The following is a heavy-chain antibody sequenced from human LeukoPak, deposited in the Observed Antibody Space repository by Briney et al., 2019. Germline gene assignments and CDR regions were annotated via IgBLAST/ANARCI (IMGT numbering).Heavy chain of an antibody. J-gene: IGHJ4*02. CDR1: GGSISSSSAY. CDR2: IYYSKNT. CDR3: VSPRGFSYGYFDY. V-gene: IGHV4-39*01. D-gene: IGHD5-18*01. Sequence: SETLSLTCTVSGGSISSSSAYWGWIRQPPGKGLEWIRSIYYSKNTYYNPSLKSRVTISADTSKNQFSLTLGSVSATDTAVYYCVSPRGFSYGYFDYWGQGTLVTVSS.